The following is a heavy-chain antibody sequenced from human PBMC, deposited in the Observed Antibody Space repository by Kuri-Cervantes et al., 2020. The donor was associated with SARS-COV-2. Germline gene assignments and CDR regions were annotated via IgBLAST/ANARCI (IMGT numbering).Heavy chain of an antibody. CDR3: AKTPGYSYGALYFDY. V-gene: IGHV4-4*02. CDR2: IYHSGST. D-gene: IGHD5-18*01. Sequence: SETLSLTCTVSGGSISSYYWSWVRQPPGKGLEWIGEIYHSGSTNYNPSLKSRVTISVDKSKNQFSLKLSSVTAADTAVYYCAKTPGYSYGALYFDYWGQGTLVTVSS. J-gene: IGHJ4*02. CDR1: GGSISSYY.